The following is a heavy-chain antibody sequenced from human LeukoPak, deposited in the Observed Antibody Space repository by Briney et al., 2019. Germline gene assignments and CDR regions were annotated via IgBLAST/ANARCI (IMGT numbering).Heavy chain of an antibody. CDR3: ARGYRGSYYTHNRFDP. CDR1: GYTFTSYD. D-gene: IGHD3-10*01. Sequence: ASVKVSCKASGYTFTSYDINWVRQATGQGLEWIGWMNPNSGNTGYAQKFQGRVTMTRNTSISTAYMELSSLRSEDTAVYYCARGYRGSYYTHNRFDPWGQGTLVTVSS. J-gene: IGHJ5*02. V-gene: IGHV1-8*01. CDR2: MNPNSGNT.